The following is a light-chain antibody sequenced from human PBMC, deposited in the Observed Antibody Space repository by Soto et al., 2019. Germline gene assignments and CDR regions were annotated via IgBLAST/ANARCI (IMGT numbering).Light chain of an antibody. J-gene: IGKJ1*01. V-gene: IGKV1-5*01. CDR1: QDIKSY. CDR3: QHYNSYSEA. CDR2: PAS. Sequence: DIQMTQSPSTLSASVGDRVTIACRASQDIKSYLAWYQQKPGKAPKLLIYPASSLQSGVPSRFSGSGSGTEFTHTISSLQPDDFATYYCQHYNSYSEAFGQGTNVDIK.